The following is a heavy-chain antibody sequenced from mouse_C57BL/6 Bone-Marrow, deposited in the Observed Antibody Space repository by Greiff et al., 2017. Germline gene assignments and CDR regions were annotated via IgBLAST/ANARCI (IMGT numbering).Heavy chain of an antibody. CDR2: ISDGGSYT. CDR3: AREALMGAMDY. D-gene: IGHD2-3*01. Sequence: EVQVVEPGGGLVKPGGSLKLSCAASGFTFSSYAMSWVRQTPEKRLEWVATISDGGSYTYYPDNVKGRFTISRDNAKNNLYLQMSHLKSEDTAMYYGAREALMGAMDYWGQGTSVTVSS. CDR1: GFTFSSYA. J-gene: IGHJ4*01. V-gene: IGHV5-4*01.